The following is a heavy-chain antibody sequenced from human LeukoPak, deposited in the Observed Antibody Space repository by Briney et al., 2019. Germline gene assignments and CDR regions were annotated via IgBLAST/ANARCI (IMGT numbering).Heavy chain of an antibody. D-gene: IGHD2-21*02. V-gene: IGHV3-23*01. CDR3: VVTPALRYVDY. J-gene: IGHJ4*02. CDR1: GFTFSSYA. Sequence: QPGGSLRLSCVASGFTFSSYAMSWVRQAPGKGLEWVSSISESGGSTYYTDSVKGRFTISRDNSKSTLYLQMNSLRAEDTAIYYCVVTPALRYVDYWGQGTLVTVSS. CDR2: ISESGGST.